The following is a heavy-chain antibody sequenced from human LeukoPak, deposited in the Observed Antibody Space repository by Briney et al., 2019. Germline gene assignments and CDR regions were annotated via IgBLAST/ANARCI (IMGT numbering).Heavy chain of an antibody. CDR2: IYYSGST. D-gene: IGHD3-10*01. Sequence: SQTLSLTCTVSGGSISSSSYYWGWIRQPPGKGLEWIGSIYYSGSTYYNPSLKSRVTISVDTSKNQFSLKLSSVTAADTAVYYCARPAGVRGSGSYYFDYWGQGTLVTVSS. CDR1: GGSISSSSYY. CDR3: ARPAGVRGSGSYYFDY. V-gene: IGHV4-39*01. J-gene: IGHJ4*02.